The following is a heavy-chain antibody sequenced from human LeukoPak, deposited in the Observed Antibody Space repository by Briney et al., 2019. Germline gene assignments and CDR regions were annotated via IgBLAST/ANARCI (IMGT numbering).Heavy chain of an antibody. CDR1: GFSFSDYY. J-gene: IGHJ6*02. CDR3: ARTRLEARLGRPYYYGVDV. CDR2: ISTSGRTL. D-gene: IGHD6-6*01. Sequence: GGSLRLSCAASGFSFSDYYMSWVRQAPGKGLEWVSYISTSGRTLYYADSVKGRFTISRDNAEKSLYLQMHSLRVEDTAVYYCARTRLEARLGRPYYYGVDVWGQGTTVTVSS. V-gene: IGHV3-11*01.